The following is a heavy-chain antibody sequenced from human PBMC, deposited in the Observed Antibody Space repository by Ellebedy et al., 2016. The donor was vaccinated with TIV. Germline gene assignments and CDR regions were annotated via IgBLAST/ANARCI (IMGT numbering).Heavy chain of an antibody. CDR2: ISSSGSYL. V-gene: IGHV3-21*01. J-gene: IGHJ4*02. CDR1: GFTVTTNY. Sequence: PGGSLRLSCAASGFTVTTNYMNWVRQGAGNGLEWVSSISSSGSYLYYADSVKGRFTISRDNAKNSLYLQMNSLRVDDTAVYYCARDGNQLDYWGQGTLVIGSS. D-gene: IGHD1-1*01. CDR3: ARDGNQLDY.